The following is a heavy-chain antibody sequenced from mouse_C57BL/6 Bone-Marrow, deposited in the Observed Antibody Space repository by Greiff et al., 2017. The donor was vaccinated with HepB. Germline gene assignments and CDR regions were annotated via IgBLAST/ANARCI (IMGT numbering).Heavy chain of an antibody. CDR3: ARSRLVYYAMDY. D-gene: IGHD6-1*01. J-gene: IGHJ4*01. V-gene: IGHV1-64*01. CDR2: IHPNSGST. Sequence: QVQLKQPGAELVKPGASVKLSCKASGYTFTSYWMHWVKQRPGQGLEWIGMIHPNSGSTNYNEKFKSKATLTVDKSSSTAYMQLSSLTSEDSAVYYCARSRLVYYAMDYWGQGTSVTVSS. CDR1: GYTFTSYW.